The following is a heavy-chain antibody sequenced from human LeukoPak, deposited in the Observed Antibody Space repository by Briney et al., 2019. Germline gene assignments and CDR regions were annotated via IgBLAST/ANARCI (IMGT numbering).Heavy chain of an antibody. CDR1: GFTFSGYY. CDR2: INPKSGGT. J-gene: IGHJ4*02. Sequence: ASVKVSCKASGFTFSGYYMHWVRQAPGQGLEWMGWINPKSGGTNEAQKFHDRVTMTRDTSIRTAYMEVSRLRSDDTAVYYCARSPDILTGENFDYWGQGTLVTVSS. V-gene: IGHV1-2*02. CDR3: ARSPDILTGENFDY. D-gene: IGHD3-9*01.